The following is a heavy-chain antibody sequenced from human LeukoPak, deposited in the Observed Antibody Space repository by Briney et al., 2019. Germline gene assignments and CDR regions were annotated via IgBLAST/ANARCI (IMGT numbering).Heavy chain of an antibody. CDR3: AKDTAHRYYGMDV. CDR2: ISYDGSNK. Sequence: SGRSLRLSCAASGFTFSSYGTRCGRQDPGKGLEWGAVISYDGSNKYSADSVKGRFTISRDNSKNTLYLQTNSLRAEDTAVYYCAKDTAHRYYGMDVWGKGTTVTVSS. J-gene: IGHJ6*04. CDR1: GFTFSSYG. D-gene: IGHD5-18*01. V-gene: IGHV3-30*18.